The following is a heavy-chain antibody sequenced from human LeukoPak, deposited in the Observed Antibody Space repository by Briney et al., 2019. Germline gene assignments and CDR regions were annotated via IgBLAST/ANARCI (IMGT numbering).Heavy chain of an antibody. CDR2: ISSSSSTI. CDR1: GFTFSSYS. Sequence: GGSLRLSRAASGFTFSSYSMNWVRQAPGKGLEWVSYISSSSSTIYYADSVKGRFTISRDNAKNSLYLQMNSLRAEDTAVYYCAREPRVDYDILTGYYDSWGQGTLVTVSS. V-gene: IGHV3-48*01. J-gene: IGHJ5*02. CDR3: AREPRVDYDILTGYYDS. D-gene: IGHD3-9*01.